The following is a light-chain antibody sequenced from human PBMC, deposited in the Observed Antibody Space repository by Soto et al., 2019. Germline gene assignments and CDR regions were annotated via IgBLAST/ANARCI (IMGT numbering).Light chain of an antibody. CDR3: SSYTSSIYV. CDR1: SSDVGGYNY. V-gene: IGLV2-14*01. J-gene: IGLJ1*01. CDR2: EVS. Sequence: QSALTQPASVSGSPGQSITISCTGTSSDVGGYNYVSWYQQHPVKAPKLMIYEVSNRPSGVSNRFSGSKSGNTASLTISGLQAEDEADYYCSSYTSSIYVFGTGTKVTVL.